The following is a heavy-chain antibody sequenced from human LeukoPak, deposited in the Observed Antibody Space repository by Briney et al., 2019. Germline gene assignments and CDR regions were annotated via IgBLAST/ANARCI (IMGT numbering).Heavy chain of an antibody. CDR3: ASFGTTGEPYYYSYYGMDV. V-gene: IGHV1-18*01. D-gene: IGHD1-1*01. CDR1: GYTFTSYG. Sequence: ASVKVSCKASGYTFTSYGISWVRQAPGQGLEWMGWISAYNGNTNYAQKLQGRVTMTTETSTSTAYMELRSLRADDTAVYYCASFGTTGEPYYYSYYGMDVWGQGTTVTVSS. CDR2: ISAYNGNT. J-gene: IGHJ6*02.